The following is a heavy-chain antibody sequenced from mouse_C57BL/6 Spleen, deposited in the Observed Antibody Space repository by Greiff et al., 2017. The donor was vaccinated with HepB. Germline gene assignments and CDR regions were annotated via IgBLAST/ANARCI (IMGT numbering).Heavy chain of an antibody. CDR1: GFTFSSYA. J-gene: IGHJ3*01. Sequence: EVQGVESGGGLVKPGGSLKLSCAASGFTFSSYAMSWVRQTPEKRLEWVATISDGGSYTYYPDNVKGRFTISRDNAKNNLYLQMSHLKSEDTAMYYCARDTQRGNGGFAYWGQGTLVTVSA. CDR2: ISDGGSYT. V-gene: IGHV5-4*01. CDR3: ARDTQRGNGGFAY. D-gene: IGHD2-1*01.